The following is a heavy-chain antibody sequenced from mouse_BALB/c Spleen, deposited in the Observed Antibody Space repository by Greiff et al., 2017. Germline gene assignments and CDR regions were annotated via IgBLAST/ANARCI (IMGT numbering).Heavy chain of an antibody. CDR1: GYTFTNHH. D-gene: IGHD2-2*01. CDR2: INPYNDYT. CDR3: ARDGYDVPFAY. V-gene: IGHV1S45*01. J-gene: IGHJ3*01. Sequence: EVQVVESGAELVRPGASVKISCKAFGYTFTNHHINWVKQRPGQGLDWIGYINPYNDYTSYNQKFKGKATLTVDKSSSTAYMELSSLTSEDSAVYYCARDGYDVPFAYWGQGTLVTVSA.